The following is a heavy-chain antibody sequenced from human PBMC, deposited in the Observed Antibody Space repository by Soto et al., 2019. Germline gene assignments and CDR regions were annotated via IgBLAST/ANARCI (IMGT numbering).Heavy chain of an antibody. V-gene: IGHV3-7*03. CDR2: IIKDGSQK. CDR1: GFTFSDYW. CDR3: ARDWGGLGY. Sequence: GSLRLSCAASGFTFSDYWMTWVRQAPGKGLEWVANIIKDGSQKSYVDSVKGRFTISRDNARNSLYLDMSSLRVEDTAVYYCARDWGGLGYWGQGTLVTVSS. D-gene: IGHD3-10*01. J-gene: IGHJ4*02.